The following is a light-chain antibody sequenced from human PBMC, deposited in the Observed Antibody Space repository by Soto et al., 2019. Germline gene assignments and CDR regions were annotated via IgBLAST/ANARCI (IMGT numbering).Light chain of an antibody. CDR1: SSDVGGYNY. CDR3: SSYADSNNVL. V-gene: IGLV2-8*01. J-gene: IGLJ2*01. Sequence: QSALTQPPSASGSPGQSVTISCTGTSSDVGGYNYVSWYQQHPGKAPKLMIYEVNKRPSGVPDRFSGSKSGNTASLTVSGLHTEDEADYYCSSYADSNNVLFGGGTKLTVL. CDR2: EVN.